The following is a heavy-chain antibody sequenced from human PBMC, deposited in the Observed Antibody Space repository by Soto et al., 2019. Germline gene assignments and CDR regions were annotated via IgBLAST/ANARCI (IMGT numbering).Heavy chain of an antibody. Sequence: GGSLRLSCAASGFTFSSYEVNWVRQAPGKGLEWVSYISSSGSTIYYADSVKGRFTISRDNAKNSLYLQMNSLRAEDTAVYYCARDSSYDFWSGYYIRHYGMDVWGKGTTVTVSS. J-gene: IGHJ6*04. CDR2: ISSSGSTI. CDR1: GFTFSSYE. D-gene: IGHD3-3*01. CDR3: ARDSSYDFWSGYYIRHYGMDV. V-gene: IGHV3-48*03.